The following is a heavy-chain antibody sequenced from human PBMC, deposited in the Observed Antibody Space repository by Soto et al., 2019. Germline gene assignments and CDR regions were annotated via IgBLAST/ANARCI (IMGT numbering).Heavy chain of an antibody. D-gene: IGHD5-12*01. J-gene: IGHJ4*02. CDR3: ARDARYSGYDGMFYYFDY. CDR2: ISYDGSNK. CDR1: GFTFSSYA. Sequence: QVQLVESGGGVVQPGRSLRLSCAASGFTFSSYAMHWVRQDPGKGLEWVAVISYDGSNKYYADSVKGRFTISRDNSKNTLYLQMNSLRAEDTAVYYCARDARYSGYDGMFYYFDYWGQGTLVTVSS. V-gene: IGHV3-30-3*01.